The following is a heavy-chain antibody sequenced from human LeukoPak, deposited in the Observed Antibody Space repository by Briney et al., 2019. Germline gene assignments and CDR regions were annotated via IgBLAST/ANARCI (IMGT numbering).Heavy chain of an antibody. CDR3: AIHVFVATDAFDI. Sequence: SETLSLTCTVSGGSISSYYWSWIRQPPGKGLEWIGYIYYSGSTNYNPSLKSRVTISVDTSKNQFSLKLSSVTAADTAVYYCAIHVFVATDAFDIWGQGTMVTVSS. CDR2: IYYSGST. V-gene: IGHV4-59*08. J-gene: IGHJ3*02. CDR1: GGSISSYY. D-gene: IGHD1-26*01.